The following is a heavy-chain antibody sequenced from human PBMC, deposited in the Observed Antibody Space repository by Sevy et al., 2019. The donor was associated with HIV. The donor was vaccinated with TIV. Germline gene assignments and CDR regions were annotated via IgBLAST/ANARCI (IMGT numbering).Heavy chain of an antibody. CDR2: IIPISGPAGPE. CDR1: GDSFSGYT. Sequence: ASVKVSCKSSGDSFSGYTIIWVRQAPGQGLEWMGGIIPISGPAGPENSAQNFQDRATITADISTHTAYMELSSLRSEDTALYFCARASSSGGDCYYLQYWGQGTLVTVSS. D-gene: IGHD2-21*02. V-gene: IGHV1-69*06. CDR3: ARASSSGGDCYYLQY. J-gene: IGHJ1*01.